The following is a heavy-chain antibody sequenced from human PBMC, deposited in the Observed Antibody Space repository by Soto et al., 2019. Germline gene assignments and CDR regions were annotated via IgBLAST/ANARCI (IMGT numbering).Heavy chain of an antibody. J-gene: IGHJ6*02. V-gene: IGHV4-30-4*01. CDR2: IYYSGST. D-gene: IGHD2-15*01. CDR3: ARSHHGYCSGGSCAPGGYYYGMDV. Sequence: PSETLSLTCTVSGGSISSGDYYWSWIRQPPGKGLEWIGYIYYSGSTYYNPSLKSRVTISVDTSKNQFSLKLSSVTAADTAVYYCARSHHGYCSGGSCAPGGYYYGMDVWGQGTTVTVSS. CDR1: GGSISSGDYY.